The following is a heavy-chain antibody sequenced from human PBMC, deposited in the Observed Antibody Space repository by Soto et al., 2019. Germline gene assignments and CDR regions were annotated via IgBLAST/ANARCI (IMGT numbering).Heavy chain of an antibody. V-gene: IGHV3-23*01. D-gene: IGHD2-15*01. Sequence: EVQLLESGGGLVQPGGSLRLSCAASGFTFSSYAMSWVRQAPGKGLEWVSAISGSGGSTYYADSVKGRFTISRHNSKNTLYLQMNSLRAEDTAVYYCADCSGGSCYSLAYWGQGTLVTVSS. CDR1: GFTFSSYA. CDR2: ISGSGGST. J-gene: IGHJ4*02. CDR3: ADCSGGSCYSLAY.